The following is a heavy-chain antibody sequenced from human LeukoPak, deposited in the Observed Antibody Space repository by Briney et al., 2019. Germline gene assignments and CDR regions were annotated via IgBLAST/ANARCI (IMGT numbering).Heavy chain of an antibody. J-gene: IGHJ4*02. Sequence: GASVKVSCKASGYTFTSYGMSWVRQAPGQGLEWMGWISAYNGNTNYAQKLQGRVTMTTDTSTSTAYMELRSLRSDDTAVYYCARLTLHSSIVVVTHWGQGTLVTVSS. CDR3: ARLTLHSSIVVVTH. D-gene: IGHD3-22*01. V-gene: IGHV1-18*01. CDR2: ISAYNGNT. CDR1: GYTFTSYG.